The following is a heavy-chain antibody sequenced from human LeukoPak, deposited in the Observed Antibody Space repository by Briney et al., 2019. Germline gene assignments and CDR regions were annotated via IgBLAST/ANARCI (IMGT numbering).Heavy chain of an antibody. V-gene: IGHV4-59*10. Sequence: SETLSLTCAVYGGSFSNYYWSWVRQPAGKGLEWIGVIYTGGSTDYNPSLESRVTISVDKSKNQFSLKLTSVTAADTAVYYCARRSGSGDSRRPFDYWGQGTLATVSS. CDR1: GGSFSNYY. D-gene: IGHD4-17*01. J-gene: IGHJ4*02. CDR3: ARRSGSGDSRRPFDY. CDR2: IYTGGST.